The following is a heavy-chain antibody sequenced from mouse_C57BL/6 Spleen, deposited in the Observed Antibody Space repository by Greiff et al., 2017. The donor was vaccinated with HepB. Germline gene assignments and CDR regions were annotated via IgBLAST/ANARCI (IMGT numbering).Heavy chain of an antibody. J-gene: IGHJ3*01. V-gene: IGHV1-69*01. CDR2: IDPSDSYT. D-gene: IGHD1-1*01. CDR3: ARSEYYGSSFRFSY. Sequence: QVQLQQPGAELVMPGASVKLSCKASGYTFTSYWMHWVKQRPGQGLEWIGEIDPSDSYTNYNQKFKGKSTLTVDKSSSTAYMQLSSLTSEDSAVYYCARSEYYGSSFRFSYWGQGTLVTVSA. CDR1: GYTFTSYW.